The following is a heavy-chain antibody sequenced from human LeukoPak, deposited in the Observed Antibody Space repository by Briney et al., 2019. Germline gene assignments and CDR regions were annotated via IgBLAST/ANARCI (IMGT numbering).Heavy chain of an antibody. Sequence: GGSLRLSCAASGFTFDDYGMSWVRQAPGKGLEWVSSIQWNDDSTGYADSVKGRFTISRDNAKNSLYPQMKSLRAEDTALYYCARDSDYYSSGWSPWDYWGQGTLVTVSS. CDR1: GFTFDDYG. CDR2: IQWNDDST. CDR3: ARDSDYYSSGWSPWDY. V-gene: IGHV3-20*04. D-gene: IGHD6-19*01. J-gene: IGHJ4*02.